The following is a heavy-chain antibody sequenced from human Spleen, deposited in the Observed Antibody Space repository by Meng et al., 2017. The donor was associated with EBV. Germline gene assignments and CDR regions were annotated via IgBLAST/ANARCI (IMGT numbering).Heavy chain of an antibody. J-gene: IGHJ4*02. CDR3: ARGDSASMTTVTSLVY. CDR2: IYDSGPT. CDR1: GASISSSTW. Sequence: QVQVQGVVPGLVKPSGTRSLTCAVSGASISSSTWWTWVRQPPGKGLEWIEEIYDSGPTNYNPSLKSRVTMSVNKSKNQFSLKMNSVTAADAAVYYCARGDSASMTTVTSLVYWGQGTLVIVSS. D-gene: IGHD4-17*01. V-gene: IGHV4-4*02.